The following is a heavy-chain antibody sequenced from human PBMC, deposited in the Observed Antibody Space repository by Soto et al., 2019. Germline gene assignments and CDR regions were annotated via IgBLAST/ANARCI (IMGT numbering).Heavy chain of an antibody. D-gene: IGHD1-26*01. CDR1: GYSFTSYC. CDR3: ARLSGDSGSPRGFDP. Sequence: PGDSLMISYKGSGYSFTSYCIGWVRQMPGKGLEWMGIIYPGDSDTRYSPSFQGQVTISADKSISTAYLQWSSLKASDTAMYYCARLSGDSGSPRGFDPWGQGTLVTVCS. CDR2: IYPGDSDT. J-gene: IGHJ5*02. V-gene: IGHV5-51*01.